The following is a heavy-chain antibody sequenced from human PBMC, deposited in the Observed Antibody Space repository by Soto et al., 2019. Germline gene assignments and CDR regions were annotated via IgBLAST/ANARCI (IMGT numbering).Heavy chain of an antibody. J-gene: IGHJ5*02. Sequence: ASVKVACKVSGYTLSKLSMHWVRQAPGKGLEWMGGFDPEDGETIYAQKFQGRVTMTEDTSTDTAYMELSSLRSEDTAVYYCATDRARITIFGVVKSFDPWGQGTLVTVSS. D-gene: IGHD3-3*01. CDR3: ATDRARITIFGVVKSFDP. CDR2: FDPEDGET. V-gene: IGHV1-24*01. CDR1: GYTLSKLS.